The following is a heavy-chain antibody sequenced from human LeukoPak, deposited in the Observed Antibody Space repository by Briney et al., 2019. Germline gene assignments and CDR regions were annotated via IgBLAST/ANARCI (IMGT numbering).Heavy chain of an antibody. CDR1: GYTFTSYG. CDR3: ARVPGGYDYYYYYGMDV. D-gene: IGHD5-12*01. CDR2: ISAYNGNT. J-gene: IGHJ6*02. V-gene: IGHV1-18*01. Sequence: GASVKVSCKASGYTFTSYGISWVRQAPGQGLEWMGWISAYNGNTNYAQKLQGRVTMTTDTSTSTAYMELRSLRSDDTAVYYCARVPGGYDYYYYYGMDVWGQGTTVTVSS.